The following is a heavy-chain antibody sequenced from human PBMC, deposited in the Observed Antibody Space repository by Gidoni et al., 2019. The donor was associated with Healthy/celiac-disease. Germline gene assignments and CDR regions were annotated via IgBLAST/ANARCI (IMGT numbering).Heavy chain of an antibody. Sequence: QVQLVQSGAEVKKPGASVKVSCKASGYTFTGYYMHWVRQAPGQGLEWMGRINPHSGGTNYAQKFQGMVTMTRDTSISTAYMELSRLRSDDTAVYYCARARYGSVSEHDAFDIWGQGTMVTVSS. CDR2: INPHSGGT. J-gene: IGHJ3*02. CDR1: GYTFTGYY. V-gene: IGHV1-2*06. CDR3: ARARYGSVSEHDAFDI. D-gene: IGHD3-10*01.